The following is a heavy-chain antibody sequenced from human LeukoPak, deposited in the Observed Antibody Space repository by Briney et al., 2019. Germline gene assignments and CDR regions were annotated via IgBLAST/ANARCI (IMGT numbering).Heavy chain of an antibody. CDR1: GGSISSSSYY. CDR3: ARQARAYLLFDY. CDR2: IYYSGST. D-gene: IGHD2-15*01. V-gene: IGHV4-39*01. J-gene: IGHJ4*02. Sequence: SETLSLTGTVSGGSISSSSYYWGWTRQPPGKGLEWIGSIYYSGSTYYNPSLKSRVTISVDTSKNQFSLKLSSVTAADTAVYYCARQARAYLLFDYWGQGTLVTVSS.